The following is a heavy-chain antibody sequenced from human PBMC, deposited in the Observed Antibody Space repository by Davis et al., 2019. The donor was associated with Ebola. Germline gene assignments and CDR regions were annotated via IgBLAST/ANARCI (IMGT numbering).Heavy chain of an antibody. CDR1: GFTVSSNY. CDR2: ISSSGSTI. D-gene: IGHD3-3*01. CDR3: ARDPVFGVVRGMDV. J-gene: IGHJ6*02. V-gene: IGHV3-11*01. Sequence: GESLKISCAASGFTVSSNYMSWVRQAPGKGLEWVSYISSSGSTIYYADSVKGRFTISRDNAKNSLYLQMNSLRAEDTAVYYCARDPVFGVVRGMDVWGQGTTVTVSS.